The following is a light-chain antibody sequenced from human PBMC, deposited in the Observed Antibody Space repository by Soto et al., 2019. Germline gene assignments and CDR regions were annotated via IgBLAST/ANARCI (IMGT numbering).Light chain of an antibody. CDR2: HSS. J-gene: IGKJ1*01. CDR1: QSVSSF. CDR3: QQRTYWPWT. Sequence: EIVLTQSPATLSLSPGERATLSCRASQSVSSFLAWYQQKPNRAPRLLIYHSSTRATDIPARFSGSGSGTDFTLTISSLEPEDFAVYYCQQRTYWPWTFGQGTKVDIK. V-gene: IGKV3-11*01.